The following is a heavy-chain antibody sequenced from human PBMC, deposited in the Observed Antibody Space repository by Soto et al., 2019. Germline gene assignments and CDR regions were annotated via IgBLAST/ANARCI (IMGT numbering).Heavy chain of an antibody. J-gene: IGHJ6*02. D-gene: IGHD3-10*01. CDR2: IYPGDSDT. V-gene: IGHV5-51*01. Sequence: EVQLVQSGAEVKKPGESLKISCKGSGYSFTSYWIGWVRQMPGKGLEWMGIIYPGDSDTRYSPSFQGQVTISADKSISTAYLQWSSLKASDTAMYYCARHNGYGSGSYYMPSYYYDGMDVWGQGTTVTVSS. CDR3: ARHNGYGSGSYYMPSYYYDGMDV. CDR1: GYSFTSYW.